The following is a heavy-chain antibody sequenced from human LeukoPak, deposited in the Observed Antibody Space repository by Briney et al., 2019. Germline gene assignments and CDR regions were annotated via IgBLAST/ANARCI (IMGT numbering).Heavy chain of an antibody. J-gene: IGHJ5*02. CDR1: GFTFSSYG. D-gene: IGHD3-9*01. V-gene: IGHV3-30*02. CDR2: IRYDGSNK. Sequence: GGSLRLSCAASGFTFSSYGMHWVRQAPGKGLEWVAFIRYDGSNKYYADSVKGRFTISRDNSKNTLYLQMNSLRAEDTAVYYCAKDSSLTGQYNDGWFDPWGQGTLVTVSS. CDR3: AKDSSLTGQYNDGWFDP.